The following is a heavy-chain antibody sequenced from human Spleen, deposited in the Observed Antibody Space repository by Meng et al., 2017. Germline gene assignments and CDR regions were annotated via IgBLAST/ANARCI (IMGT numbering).Heavy chain of an antibody. CDR3: ARGWKETSSIAARRNGFDP. J-gene: IGHJ5*02. D-gene: IGHD6-6*01. V-gene: IGHV4-59*12. Sequence: QGQLQGSGPGLVKPSETLSLTCTVSGGSISSYYWSWIRQPPGKGLEWIGEINHSGGTNYNPSLKSRVTISVDTSKNQFSLKLSSVTAADTAVYYCARGWKETSSIAARRNGFDPWGQGTLVTVSS. CDR2: INHSGGT. CDR1: GGSISSYY.